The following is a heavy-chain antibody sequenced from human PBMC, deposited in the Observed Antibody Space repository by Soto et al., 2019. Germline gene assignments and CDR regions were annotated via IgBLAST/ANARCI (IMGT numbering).Heavy chain of an antibody. D-gene: IGHD6-13*01. CDR1: GFTFSSYS. CDR2: ISSSSSYI. J-gene: IGHJ3*02. CDR3: ARAGTMAVDAFDI. Sequence: PGGSLRLSCAASGFTFSSYSMNWVRQAPGKGLEWVSSISSSSSYIYYADSVKGRFTISRDNAENSLYLQMNSLRAEDTAVYYCARAGTMAVDAFDIWGQGTMVTVSS. V-gene: IGHV3-21*01.